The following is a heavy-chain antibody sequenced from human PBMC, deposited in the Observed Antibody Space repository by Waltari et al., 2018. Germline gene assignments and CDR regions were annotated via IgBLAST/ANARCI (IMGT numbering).Heavy chain of an antibody. V-gene: IGHV7-4-1*02. D-gene: IGHD2-2*01. J-gene: IGHJ5*02. Sequence: QVQLAQSGSELKKPGASVKISCKASGYTFTDYAINWVRQAPGQGLELMGWITTNTGNPPYAQGFTGRFVFSLDASVSTAYLQITSVKTEDSAVYYCAREVVPPHTIVVNWFDPWGQGTLVTVSS. CDR3: AREVVPPHTIVVNWFDP. CDR2: ITTNTGNP. CDR1: GYTFTDYA.